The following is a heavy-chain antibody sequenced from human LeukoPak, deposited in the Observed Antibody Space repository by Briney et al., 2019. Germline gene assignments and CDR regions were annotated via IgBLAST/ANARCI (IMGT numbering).Heavy chain of an antibody. V-gene: IGHV3-23*01. CDR3: AKATGYSSSRTYYFDY. Sequence: PGGSLRLSCAASGFTVSSNYMSWVRQAPGKGLEWVSAISGSGGSTYYADSVKGRFTISRDNSKNTLYLQMNSLRAEDTAVYYCAKATGYSSSRTYYFDYWGQGTLVTVSS. CDR1: GFTVSSNY. CDR2: ISGSGGST. D-gene: IGHD6-13*01. J-gene: IGHJ4*02.